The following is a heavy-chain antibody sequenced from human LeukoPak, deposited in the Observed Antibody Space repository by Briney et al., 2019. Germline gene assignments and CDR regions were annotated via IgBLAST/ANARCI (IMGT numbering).Heavy chain of an antibody. CDR2: IKQDGSEK. CDR3: ARIMYDSGWYSLWWFDP. CDR1: GFIFSSHW. J-gene: IGHJ5*02. V-gene: IGHV3-7*04. Sequence: GGSLRLSCAASGFIFSSHWMSWVRQAPGKGLEWVANIKQDGSEKYYVDSVKDRFTISRDNAKNSLSLQMNSLRAEDTAVYYCARIMYDSGWYSLWWFDPWGQGTLVTVSS. D-gene: IGHD6-19*01.